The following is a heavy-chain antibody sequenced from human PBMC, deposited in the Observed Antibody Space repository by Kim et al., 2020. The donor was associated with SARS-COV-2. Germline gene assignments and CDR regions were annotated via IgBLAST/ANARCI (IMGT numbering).Heavy chain of an antibody. J-gene: IGHJ4*02. D-gene: IGHD6-13*01. CDR2: INPSGGST. V-gene: IGHV1-46*01. Sequence: ASVKVSCKASGYTFTSYYMHWVRQAPGQGLEWMGIINPSGGSTSYAQKFQGRVTMTRDTSTSTVYMELSSLRSEDTAVYYCATPLILAAAGPIEPLTDYWGQGTLVTVSS. CDR3: ATPLILAAAGPIEPLTDY. CDR1: GYTFTSYY.